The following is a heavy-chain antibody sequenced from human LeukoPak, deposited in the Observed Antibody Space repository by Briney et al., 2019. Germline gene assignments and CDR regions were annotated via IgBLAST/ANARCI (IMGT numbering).Heavy chain of an antibody. Sequence: GGSLRLSCAASGFTFSSYSMNWVRPAPGKGLEWDSSISSSSSNIYYADSVKGRFTISRDNAKNSLYLQMNSLRVEDTAVYYCARCTTGRSFGSLREIKRSREIDYWGQGTLVTVSS. V-gene: IGHV3-21*01. CDR1: GFTFSSYS. CDR3: ARCTTGRSFGSLREIKRSREIDY. D-gene: IGHD1-1*01. CDR2: ISSSSSNI. J-gene: IGHJ4*02.